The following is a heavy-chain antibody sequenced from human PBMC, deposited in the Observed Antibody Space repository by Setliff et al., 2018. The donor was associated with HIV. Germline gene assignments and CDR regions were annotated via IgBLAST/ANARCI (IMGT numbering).Heavy chain of an antibody. CDR2: IYPGDSEA. CDR1: GYIFGLYW. J-gene: IGHJ3*02. CDR3: VRPKPYGLGAGSFEI. D-gene: IGHD3-10*01. Sequence: PGESLKISCKGSGYIFGLYWIAWVRQMPGKGLEWMGIIYPGDSEARYSPSFQGQVTISADKSISTAYLQWSSVKTSDSAMYFCVRPKPYGLGAGSFEIWGQGTMVTVSS. V-gene: IGHV5-51*01.